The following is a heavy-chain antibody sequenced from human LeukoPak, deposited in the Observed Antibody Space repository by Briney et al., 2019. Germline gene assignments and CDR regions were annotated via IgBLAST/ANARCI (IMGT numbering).Heavy chain of an antibody. Sequence: SETLSLTCTVSGGSIRNYYWSWIRQPPGKGLEWIGYIFSGGSTNYNPSLQSRAAISVDSAKNQFSLKLTSMTAADTAVYYCARYVPHFDWKNTEGAFDIWGPGTMVTVSS. CDR2: IFSGGST. CDR1: GGSIRNYY. D-gene: IGHD3-9*01. V-gene: IGHV4-4*09. J-gene: IGHJ3*02. CDR3: ARYVPHFDWKNTEGAFDI.